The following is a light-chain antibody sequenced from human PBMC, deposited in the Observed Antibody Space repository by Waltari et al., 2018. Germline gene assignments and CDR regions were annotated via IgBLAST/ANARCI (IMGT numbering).Light chain of an antibody. J-gene: IGLJ3*02. V-gene: IGLV2-11*01. CDR3: CSYAGSITFWV. Sequence: QSALTQPRSVSGSPGQSVTISCTGTSSDVGGYNYVSWYQHHPGKAPKLIIYDVTKRTSGVPDRFSASKSDNTASLTSSGLQAEDEADYYCCSYAGSITFWVFGGGTKLTVL. CDR1: SSDVGGYNY. CDR2: DVT.